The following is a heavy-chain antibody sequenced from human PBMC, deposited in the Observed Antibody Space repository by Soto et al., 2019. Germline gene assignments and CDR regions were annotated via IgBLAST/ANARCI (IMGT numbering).Heavy chain of an antibody. Sequence: QITLKESGPTLVKPTQTLTLTCTFSGFSLSTSGVGVGWIRQPPGKALEWLALIYWDDDKRYSPSLKSRLTITKDTSKNQVVLTMTNMDPVDTATYYCAHLPAAMMYWYFDLWGRGTLVTVSS. CDR3: AHLPAAMMYWYFDL. CDR2: IYWDDDK. V-gene: IGHV2-5*02. CDR1: GFSLSTSGVG. D-gene: IGHD2-2*01. J-gene: IGHJ2*01.